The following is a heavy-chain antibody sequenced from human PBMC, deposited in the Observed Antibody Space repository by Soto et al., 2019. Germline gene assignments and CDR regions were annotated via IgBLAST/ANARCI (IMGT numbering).Heavy chain of an antibody. CDR1: GYSFTSYW. CDR3: ARLRMGDYYYYYYGMDV. D-gene: IGHD3-16*01. Sequence: PGESLKISCKGSGYSFTSYWIGWVRQMPGKGLEWMGIIYPGDSDTRYSPSFQGQVTISADKSISTAYLQWSSLKASDTAMYYCARLRMGDYYYYYYGMDVCGQGTTLTVSS. CDR2: IYPGDSDT. J-gene: IGHJ6*02. V-gene: IGHV5-51*01.